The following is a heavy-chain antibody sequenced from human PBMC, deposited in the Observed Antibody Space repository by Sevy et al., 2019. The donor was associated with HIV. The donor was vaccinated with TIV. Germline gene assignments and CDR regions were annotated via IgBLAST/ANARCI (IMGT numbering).Heavy chain of an antibody. D-gene: IGHD3-22*01. Sequence: GGSLRLSCAASDFDFSTYDMHWVRQAPGKGLEWVAFISFDGSDKWYVDSVKGRFTISRDNSKNTLYVQMNTLRDEDTVVYYCAKRERSYYDSSGNYDAFDVWGQGTSVTVSS. J-gene: IGHJ3*01. CDR2: ISFDGSDK. CDR1: DFDFSTYD. CDR3: AKRERSYYDSSGNYDAFDV. V-gene: IGHV3-33*03.